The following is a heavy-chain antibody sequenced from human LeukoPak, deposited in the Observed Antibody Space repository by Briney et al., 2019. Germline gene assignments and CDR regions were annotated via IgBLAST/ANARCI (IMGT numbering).Heavy chain of an antibody. D-gene: IGHD3-16*01. CDR3: ARVDVGGPFDY. J-gene: IGHJ4*02. CDR2: ISSSSSTI. V-gene: IGHV3-48*04. CDR1: GFTFNSFG. Sequence: GGSLRLSCAASGFTFNSFGMSWVRQAPGKGLEWLSYISSSSSTIYYADSVRGRFTISRDNAKNSLYLQMNSLRAEDTAVYYCARVDVGGPFDYWGQGTLVTVSS.